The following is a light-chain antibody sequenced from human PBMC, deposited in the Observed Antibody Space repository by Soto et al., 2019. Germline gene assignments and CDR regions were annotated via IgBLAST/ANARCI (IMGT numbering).Light chain of an antibody. CDR3: CLYRGWATCV. V-gene: IGLV2-23*02. J-gene: IGLJ1*01. CDR1: SWFVGVFSF. CDR2: EVH. Sequence: QSVLAQPASVSGPPGQSITIAGTGTSWFVGVFSFVCWYQQHPGKALKVLISEVHRRPSAVPYRVSGSTSVNSAYLTICGLQAGDEADYYCCLYRGWATCVLGTEKKVTV.